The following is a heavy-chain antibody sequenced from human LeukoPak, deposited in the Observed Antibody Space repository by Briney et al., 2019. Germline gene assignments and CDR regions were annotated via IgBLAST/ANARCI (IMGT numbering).Heavy chain of an antibody. Sequence: SETLSLTCTVSGGSISSGGYYWSWIRQPPGKGLEWIGYIYHSGSTYYNPSLKSRVTISVDRSKNQFSLKLSSVTAADTAVYYCARGVYPTWSGYYSPLDAFDIWGQGTMVTVSS. D-gene: IGHD3-3*01. CDR1: GGSISSGGYY. V-gene: IGHV4-30-2*01. CDR2: IYHSGST. CDR3: ARGVYPTWSGYYSPLDAFDI. J-gene: IGHJ3*02.